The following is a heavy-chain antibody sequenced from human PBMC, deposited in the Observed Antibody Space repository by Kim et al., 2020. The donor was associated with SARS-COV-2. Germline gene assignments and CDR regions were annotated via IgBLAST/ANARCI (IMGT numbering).Heavy chain of an antibody. J-gene: IGHJ4*02. CDR2: IVVGSGNT. V-gene: IGHV1-58*01. CDR3: AAGTLTLQVGGDLFDY. Sequence: SVKVSCKASGFTFTSSAVQWVRQARGQRLEWIGWIVVGSGNTNYAQKFQERVTITRDMTTSTDQMELRSLRSEDTAVYYCAAGTLTLQVGGDLFDYWGQ. CDR1: GFTFTSSA. D-gene: IGHD3-16*01.